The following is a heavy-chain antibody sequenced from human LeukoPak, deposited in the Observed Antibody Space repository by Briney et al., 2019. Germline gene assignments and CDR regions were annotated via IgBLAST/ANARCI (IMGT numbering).Heavy chain of an antibody. Sequence: PSETLSLTCTVSDGSLSSRGYFCGWIRQPPGRRLEWGGNIYYSGSTFYNPSLKSRVTISGDTSKPQFSLKLTSVTAADAAVYYCARAMYYGDGHDYLGDWGQGTLVTVSS. J-gene: IGHJ4*02. V-gene: IGHV4-39*07. CDR1: DGSLSSRGYF. D-gene: IGHD3-3*01. CDR3: ARAMYYGDGHDYLGD. CDR2: IYYSGST.